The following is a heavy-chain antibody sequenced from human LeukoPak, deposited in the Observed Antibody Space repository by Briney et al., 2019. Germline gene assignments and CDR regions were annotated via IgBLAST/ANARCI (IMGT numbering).Heavy chain of an antibody. J-gene: IGHJ5*02. CDR3: ARLPDGDYEEDWFDP. D-gene: IGHD4-17*01. Sequence: SETLSLTCTVSGGSISSSSYYWGWIRQPPGKGLEWIGSIYYSGSTYYNPSLKSRVTISVDTSKNQFSLKLSSVTAADTAVYYCARLPDGDYEEDWFDPWGQGTLVTVSS. V-gene: IGHV4-39*07. CDR2: IYYSGST. CDR1: GGSISSSSYY.